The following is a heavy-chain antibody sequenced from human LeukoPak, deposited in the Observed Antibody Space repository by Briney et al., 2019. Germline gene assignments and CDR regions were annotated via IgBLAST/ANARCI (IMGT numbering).Heavy chain of an antibody. CDR1: GFTFRSYW. CDR3: AREYCSSTSCYFDY. J-gene: IGHJ4*02. D-gene: IGHD2-2*01. Sequence: GGSLRLSCAASGFTFRSYWMHWVRQAPGKGLVWVSRINSDGSSTIYADSVKGRFTISRDNAKNTLYLQMNSLRAEDTAVYYCAREYCSSTSCYFDYWGQGTLVTVSS. CDR2: INSDGSST. V-gene: IGHV3-74*01.